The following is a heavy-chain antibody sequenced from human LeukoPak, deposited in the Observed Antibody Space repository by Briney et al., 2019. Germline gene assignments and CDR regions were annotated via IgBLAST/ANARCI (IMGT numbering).Heavy chain of an antibody. CDR2: IYNSGST. V-gene: IGHV4-59*12. CDR3: ARVSCRGSCLDMDV. CDR1: GDSISIYY. Sequence: PSETLSLTCSVSGDSISIYYWSWIRQPPGKGLEWIGYIYNSGSTNYNPSLKSRVTMSVDTSKNQFSLKLTSVTAADTAVYYCARVSCRGSCLDMDVWGKGTTVTVSS. J-gene: IGHJ6*03. D-gene: IGHD2-15*01.